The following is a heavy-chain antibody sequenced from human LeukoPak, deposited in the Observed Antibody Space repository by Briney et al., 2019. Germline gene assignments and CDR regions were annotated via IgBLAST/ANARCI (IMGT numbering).Heavy chain of an antibody. CDR1: GGSFSGCY. J-gene: IGHJ4*02. CDR2: INHSGST. D-gene: IGHD3-10*01. V-gene: IGHV4-34*01. Sequence: SETLSLTCAVYGGSFSGCYWSWIRQPPGKGLEWIGEINHSGSTNYNPSLKSRVTISVDTSKNQFSLKLSSVTAADTAVYYCARVGADGSGFLSDYWGQGTLVTVSS. CDR3: ARVGADGSGFLSDY.